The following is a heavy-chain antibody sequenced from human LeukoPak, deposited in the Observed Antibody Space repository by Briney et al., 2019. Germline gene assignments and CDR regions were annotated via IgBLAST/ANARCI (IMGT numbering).Heavy chain of an antibody. J-gene: IGHJ6*02. CDR3: ARDPLYDYGGRHQYRTYGMDV. V-gene: IGHV4-38-2*02. CDR1: GYSISSGYH. D-gene: IGHD4-23*01. Sequence: SETLSLTCTVSGYSISSGYHWGWIRQPPGKGLEWIGSIYHSGSTYYNPSLKSRVTISVDTSKNQFSLKLSSVTAADTAVYYCARDPLYDYGGRHQYRTYGMDVWGQGTTVTVSS. CDR2: IYHSGST.